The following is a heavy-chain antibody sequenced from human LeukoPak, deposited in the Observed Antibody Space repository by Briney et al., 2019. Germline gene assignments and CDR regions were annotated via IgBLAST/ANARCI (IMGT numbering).Heavy chain of an antibody. CDR3: ARFGYCGGHCWDYFDY. J-gene: IGHJ4*02. CDR2: IYSSGST. D-gene: IGHD2-21*02. CDR1: GGSISSYY. Sequence: SETLSLTCTVSGGSISSYYWSWIRQPPGKGLEWIGYIYSSGSTNYNPSLKSRITISVDTSKNQFSLKLSSVTAAGTAVYYCARFGYCGGHCWDYFDYWGQGSLVTVSS. V-gene: IGHV4-59*01.